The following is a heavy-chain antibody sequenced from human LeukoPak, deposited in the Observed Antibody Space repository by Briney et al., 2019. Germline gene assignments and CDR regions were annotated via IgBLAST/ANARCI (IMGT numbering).Heavy chain of an antibody. CDR2: IYTSGST. CDR3: ARGQTTGVFDY. CDR1: GGSISSYY. D-gene: IGHD4-23*01. J-gene: IGHJ4*02. Sequence: SETLSLTCTVSGGSISSYYWSWIRQPAGKGLEWIGRIYTSGSTNYNPSPKSRVTMSVDASKNQFSLKLSSVTAADTAVYYCARGQTTGVFDYWGQGTLVTVSS. V-gene: IGHV4-4*07.